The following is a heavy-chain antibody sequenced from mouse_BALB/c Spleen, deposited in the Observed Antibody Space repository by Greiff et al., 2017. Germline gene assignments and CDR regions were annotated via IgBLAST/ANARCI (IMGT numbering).Heavy chain of an antibody. J-gene: IGHJ1*01. D-gene: IGHD3-2*01. Sequence: EVKLVESGPSLVKPSQTLSLTCSVTGDSITSGYWNWIRKFPGNKLEYMGYINYSGSTYYNPSLKSRISITRDTSKNQYYLQLNSVTTEDTATYYCASLDSSGYLWYFDVWGAGTTVTVSS. V-gene: IGHV3-8*02. CDR2: INYSGST. CDR3: ASLDSSGYLWYFDV. CDR1: GDSITSGY.